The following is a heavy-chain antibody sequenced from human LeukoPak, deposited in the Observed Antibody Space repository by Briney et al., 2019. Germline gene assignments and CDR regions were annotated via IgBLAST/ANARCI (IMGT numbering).Heavy chain of an antibody. V-gene: IGHV1-24*01. CDR2: FDPEDGET. CDR3: ATDGILTGYYYFDY. D-gene: IGHD3-9*01. Sequence: ASVKVSCKVSGYTLTELSTHWVRQAPGKGLEWMGGFDPEDGETIYAQKFQGRVTMTEDTSTDTAYMELSSLRSEDTAVYYCATDGILTGYYYFDYWGQGTLVTVSS. CDR1: GYTLTELS. J-gene: IGHJ4*02.